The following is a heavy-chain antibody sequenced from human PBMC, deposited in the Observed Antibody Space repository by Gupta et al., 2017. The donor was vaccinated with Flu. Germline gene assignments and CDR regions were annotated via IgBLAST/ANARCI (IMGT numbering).Heavy chain of an antibody. J-gene: IGHJ6*03. CDR1: GGSFNNHF. CDR3: ARHAAHGSRVSCYSLRDMDV. D-gene: IGHD2-15*01. V-gene: IGHV4-59*08. CDR2: VYYSGST. Sequence: QVQLQESGPGLVKPSETLSLTCSVSGGSFNNHFWRWIRQPPGKGLEWIGYVYYSGSTNYNPSLKSRVTVSLDTSNKEFSLNLTSVNAADTAVYYCARHAAHGSRVSCYSLRDMDVWGKGSKITVSS.